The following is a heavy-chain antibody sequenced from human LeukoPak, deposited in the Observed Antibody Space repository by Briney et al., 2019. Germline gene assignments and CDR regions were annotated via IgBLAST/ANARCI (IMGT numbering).Heavy chain of an antibody. J-gene: IGHJ4*02. V-gene: IGHV1-2*02. CDR1: GYTFTGYY. CDR3: ARGLWFGEPIGY. Sequence: ASVKVSCKASGYTFTGYYMHWVRQAPGQGLEWMGWINPNSGGTNYAQKFQGRVTMTRDTSISTAYMELSRLRSDDPAVYYCARGLWFGEPIGYWGQGTLVTVSS. D-gene: IGHD3-10*01. CDR2: INPNSGGT.